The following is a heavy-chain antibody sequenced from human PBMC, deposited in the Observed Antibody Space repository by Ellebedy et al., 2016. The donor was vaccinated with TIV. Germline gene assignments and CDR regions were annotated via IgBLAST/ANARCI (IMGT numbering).Heavy chain of an antibody. CDR3: ARDGAVTTVFDY. CDR2: INPNSGGT. J-gene: IGHJ4*02. CDR1: GYTSTDYY. Sequence: AASVKVSCKASGYTSTDYYIHWVRQAPGQGLEWMGWINPNSGGTNYAQKFQGWVTMTRDTSISTAYMELNRLRSDDTALYYCARDGAVTTVFDYWGQGTLVTVSS. D-gene: IGHD4-17*01. V-gene: IGHV1-2*04.